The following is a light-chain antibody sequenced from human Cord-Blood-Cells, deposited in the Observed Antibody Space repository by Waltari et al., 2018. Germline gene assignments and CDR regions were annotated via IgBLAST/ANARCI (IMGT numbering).Light chain of an antibody. CDR1: QSISSY. CDR2: AAA. CDR3: QQSYSTPWT. J-gene: IGKJ1*01. V-gene: IGKV1-39*01. Sequence: DIQMTPSPSSLSASVGTRVTIPCRASQSISSYLNWYQQKPGKAPKLLIYAAASLQSGVPSRFSGSGSGTDFTLTISSRQPEDFATYYCQQSYSTPWTFGQGTRVEIK.